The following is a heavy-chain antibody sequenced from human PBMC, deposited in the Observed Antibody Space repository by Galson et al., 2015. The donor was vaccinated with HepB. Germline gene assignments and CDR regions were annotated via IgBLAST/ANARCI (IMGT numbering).Heavy chain of an antibody. D-gene: IGHD4-23*01. V-gene: IGHV5-51*03. CDR2: IYPGDSDT. J-gene: IGHJ3*02. CDR3: ARNTGNSGIHDALNI. Sequence: QSGAEVTKRGESLKISCETSGYKFSTYWVGWLRQMPGKGLEWVGIIYPGDSDTRYSPSFQGQVTISVDKSISTAYLQWSSLKASDTAMYYCARNTGNSGIHDALNIWGQGTLVTVSS. CDR1: GYKFSTYW.